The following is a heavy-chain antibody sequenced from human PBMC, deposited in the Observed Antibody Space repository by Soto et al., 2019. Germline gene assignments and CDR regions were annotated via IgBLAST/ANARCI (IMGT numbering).Heavy chain of an antibody. V-gene: IGHV3-64D*06. CDR2: VRGNGDPP. J-gene: IGHJ4*02. D-gene: IGHD1-1*01. Sequence: GGSLRLSCSASGFTFSSYAMHWVRQAPGKGLECVSGVRGNGDPPFYADSVKGRFTISRDNSKNTLYLQMNSLSADDTAVYYCVKSRGGKIFDFFDWGQGALGTVSS. CDR3: VKSRGGKIFDFFD. CDR1: GFTFSSYA.